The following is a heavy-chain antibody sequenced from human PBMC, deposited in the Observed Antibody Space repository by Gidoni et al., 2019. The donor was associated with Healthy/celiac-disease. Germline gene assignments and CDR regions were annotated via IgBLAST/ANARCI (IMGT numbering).Heavy chain of an antibody. CDR3: TTGGLRTGGAFDY. CDR1: GFTFSNAW. Sequence: EVQLVESGGGLVKPGGSLRLSCAASGFTFSNAWMSWVRQAPGKGLEWVGRIKSKTEGGTTDYAAPVKGRFTISRDDSKNTLYLQMNSLKTEDTAVYYCTTGGLRTGGAFDYWGQGTLVTVSS. D-gene: IGHD4-17*01. CDR2: IKSKTEGGTT. V-gene: IGHV3-15*01. J-gene: IGHJ4*02.